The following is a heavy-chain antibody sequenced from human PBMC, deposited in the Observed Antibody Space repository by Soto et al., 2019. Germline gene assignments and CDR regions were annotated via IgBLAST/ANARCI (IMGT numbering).Heavy chain of an antibody. D-gene: IGHD6-19*01. Sequence: PGGSLRLSCAASGFTVSSNYMSWVRQAPGKGLEWVSVIYSGSSTYYADSVKGRFTISRDNSKNTLYLQMNSLRAEDMAVYYCARMGSGRWPGAFDIWGQGTMVTVSS. V-gene: IGHV3-66*01. CDR2: IYSGSST. CDR3: ARMGSGRWPGAFDI. J-gene: IGHJ3*02. CDR1: GFTVSSNY.